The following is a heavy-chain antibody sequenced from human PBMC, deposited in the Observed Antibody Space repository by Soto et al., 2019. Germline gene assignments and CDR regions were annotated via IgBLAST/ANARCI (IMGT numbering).Heavy chain of an antibody. J-gene: IGHJ4*02. CDR2: INHSGST. Sequence: SETLSLTCAVYGGSFSGYYWSWIRQPPGKGLEWIGEINHSGSTNYNPSLKSRVTISVDTSKNQFSLKLSSVTAADTAVYYCATTGYYRSGDYWGQGTLVTVSS. CDR3: ATTGYYRSGDY. D-gene: IGHD3-9*01. CDR1: GGSFSGYY. V-gene: IGHV4-34*01.